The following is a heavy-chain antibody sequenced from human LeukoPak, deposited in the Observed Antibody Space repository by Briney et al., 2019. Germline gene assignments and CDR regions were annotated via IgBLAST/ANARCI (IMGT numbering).Heavy chain of an antibody. CDR3: AREVQYSSSYHFDY. CDR1: GFTFSSYS. CDR2: ISSSSSYI. V-gene: IGHV3-21*01. D-gene: IGHD6-6*01. Sequence: PGGSLRLSCAASGFTFSSYSMTWVRQAPGKGLEWVSSISSSSSYIYYADSVKGRFTISRDNAKNSLYLQMNSLRAEDMAVYYCAREVQYSSSYHFDYWGQGTLVTVSS. J-gene: IGHJ4*02.